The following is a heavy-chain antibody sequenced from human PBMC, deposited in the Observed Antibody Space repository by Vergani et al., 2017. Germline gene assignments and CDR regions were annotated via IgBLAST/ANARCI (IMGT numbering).Heavy chain of an antibody. V-gene: IGHV3-53*02. CDR2: IFTGCTT. CDR3: SKMCNWDDSYFYCMDV. D-gene: IGHD1-1*01. J-gene: IGHJ6*03. Sequence: EVQLVETGGGFIQSGGSLRLLCVVSGFSVSNNYMSWVRHRPGKGLEWVSFIFTGCTTYYEDSVKGRFTISRDNCKNTVHLQMNGLTAEGPAVYYFSKMCNWDDSYFYCMDVWGKGTTVTVSS. CDR1: GFSVSNNY.